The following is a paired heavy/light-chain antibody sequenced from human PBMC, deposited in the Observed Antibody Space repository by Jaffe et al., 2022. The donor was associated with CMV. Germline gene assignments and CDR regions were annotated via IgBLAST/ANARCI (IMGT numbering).Light chain of an antibody. CDR3: MQALQTPL. V-gene: IGKV2-28*01. J-gene: IGKJ2*01. CDR2: LGS. CDR1: QSLLHSNGYNY. Sequence: DIVMTQSPLSLPVTPGEPASISCRSSQSLLHSNGYNYLDWYLQKPGQSPQLLIYLGSNRASGVPDRFSGSGSGTDFTLQISRVEAEDVGIYYCMQALQTPLFGQGTKLEI.
Heavy chain of an antibody. J-gene: IGHJ6*02. CDR3: AKEYYYGSGSYSGTDV. Sequence: QVQLVESGGGEVQPGTSLTLSCVASGFSFSSYGIHWVRQAPGKGLEWVALISKDGSNTYYAASVKGRFAISRDNSKNTLYLEMNSLRPEDTAVYYCAKEYYYGSGSYSGTDVWGQGTTVTVSS. CDR2: ISKDGSNT. V-gene: IGHV3-30*18. D-gene: IGHD3-10*01. CDR1: GFSFSSYG.